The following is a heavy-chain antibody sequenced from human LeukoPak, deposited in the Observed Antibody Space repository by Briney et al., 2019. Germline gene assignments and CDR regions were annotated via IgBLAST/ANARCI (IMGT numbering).Heavy chain of an antibody. D-gene: IGHD5-18*01. CDR2: INPNSGGT. J-gene: IGHJ4*02. V-gene: IGHV1-2*02. CDR1: GYTFTNYY. CDR3: AGRPDTGSIPLFDY. Sequence: ASVKVSCKASGYTFTNYYIHWMRQAPGQGLEWMGWINPNSGGTNFAQKFQGRVSMTRDTSISTTYMELSGLSSDDTAVYYCAGRPDTGSIPLFDYWGQGTLVTVSS.